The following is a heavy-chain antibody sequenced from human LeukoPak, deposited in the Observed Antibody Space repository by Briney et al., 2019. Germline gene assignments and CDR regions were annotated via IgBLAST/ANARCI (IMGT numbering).Heavy chain of an antibody. CDR2: IYYSGST. Sequence: PSETLSLTCIVSGGSISSSRDYWAWIRQPPGKGLEWIGSIYYSGSTYYNPSLKSRVTISVDTSKNQFSLKLSSVTAADTAVYYCARSLGIVVVTAIPSWFDPWGQGTLVTVSS. J-gene: IGHJ5*02. CDR3: ARSLGIVVVTAIPSWFDP. V-gene: IGHV4-39*01. D-gene: IGHD2-21*02. CDR1: GGSISSSRDY.